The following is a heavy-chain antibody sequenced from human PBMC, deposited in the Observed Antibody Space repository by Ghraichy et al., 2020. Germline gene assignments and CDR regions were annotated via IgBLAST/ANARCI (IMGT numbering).Heavy chain of an antibody. J-gene: IGHJ4*02. V-gene: IGHV3-69-1*01. Sequence: SLNISCAASGFTFSSYDLTWVRQAPGKGLELVSSISSRGSTSYTDSVKGRFTISRDNAKNLVHLQMNSLKDEDTAMYYCARGYGSGRSYGWGQGTLVTVSS. CDR2: ISSRGST. CDR1: GFTFSSYD. D-gene: IGHD3-10*01. CDR3: ARGYGSGRSYG.